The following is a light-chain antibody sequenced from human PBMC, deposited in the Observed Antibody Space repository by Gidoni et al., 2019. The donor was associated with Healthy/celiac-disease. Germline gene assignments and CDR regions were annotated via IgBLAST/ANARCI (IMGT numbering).Light chain of an antibody. Sequence: QSALTQPRSVSGSPGKSVPISCTGTSSDVGGYNYVSWYQQHPGKAPKLMIYDVSKRPSGVPDRFSGSKSGNTASLTISGLQAEDEADYYCCSYAGSYTPNWVFGGGTKLTVL. J-gene: IGLJ3*02. CDR1: SSDVGGYNY. CDR3: CSYAGSYTPNWV. V-gene: IGLV2-11*01. CDR2: DVS.